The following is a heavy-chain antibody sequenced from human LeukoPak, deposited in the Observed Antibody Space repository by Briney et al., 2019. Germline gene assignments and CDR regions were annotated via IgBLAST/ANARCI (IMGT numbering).Heavy chain of an antibody. CDR1: GYSFTSYW. V-gene: IGHV5-51*01. CDR2: IYPGDSDT. Sequence: GESLKISCKGSGYSFTSYWIGWVRQMPGKGLEWMGVIYPGDSDTRYSPSFQGQVTISADKSISTAYLQWSSLKASGTAMYYCARRMDTENENWFDPWGQGTLVTVSS. D-gene: IGHD5-18*01. CDR3: ARRMDTENENWFDP. J-gene: IGHJ5*02.